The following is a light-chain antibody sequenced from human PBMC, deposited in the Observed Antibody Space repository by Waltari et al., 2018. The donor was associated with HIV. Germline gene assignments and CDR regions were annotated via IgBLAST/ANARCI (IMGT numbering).Light chain of an antibody. V-gene: IGKV1-39*01. CDR1: QSISSY. Sequence: DIQMTQSPSSLSASVGDRVTITCRASQSISSYLNWYQQKQGKAPKLLIYAASSLQSGVPSRFSGSGSGTDFTLTISSLQPEDFATYYCQQSYSTLYTFGQGTKVEI. CDR2: AAS. CDR3: QQSYSTLYT. J-gene: IGKJ2*01.